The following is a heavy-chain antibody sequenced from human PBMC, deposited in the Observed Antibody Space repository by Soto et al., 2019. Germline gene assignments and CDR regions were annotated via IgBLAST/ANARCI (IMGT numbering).Heavy chain of an antibody. CDR1: GFTFSGSA. Sequence: EVPLVESGGGLVQPGGSLKLSCAASGFTFSGSAMHWVRQASGKGLEWVGRIRSKANSYATAYAASVKGRFTISRDDSKNTAYLQMNSLKTEDTAVYYCTSSVLRYFDFLDYWGQGTLVTVSS. V-gene: IGHV3-73*02. D-gene: IGHD3-9*01. CDR2: IRSKANSYAT. CDR3: TSSVLRYFDFLDY. J-gene: IGHJ4*02.